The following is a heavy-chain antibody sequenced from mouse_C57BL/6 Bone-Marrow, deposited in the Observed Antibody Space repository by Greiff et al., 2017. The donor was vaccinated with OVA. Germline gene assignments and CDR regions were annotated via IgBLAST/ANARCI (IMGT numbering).Heavy chain of an antibody. V-gene: IGHV5-6*01. Sequence: EVQRVESGGDLVKPGGSLKLSCAASGFTFSSYGMSWVRQTPDKRLEWVATISSGGSYTYYPDSVKGRFTISRDNAKNTLYLQMSSLKSEDTAMYYCARHVDDGYYGDYWGQGTTLTVSS. J-gene: IGHJ2*01. CDR1: GFTFSSYG. CDR3: ARHVDDGYYGDY. D-gene: IGHD2-3*01. CDR2: ISSGGSYT.